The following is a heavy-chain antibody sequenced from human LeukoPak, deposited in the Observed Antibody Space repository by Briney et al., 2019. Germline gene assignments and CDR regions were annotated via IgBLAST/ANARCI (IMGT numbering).Heavy chain of an antibody. Sequence: PSETLSLTCTVSGGSINTKTHYWACIRQTPGKGLEWIGSVFYNGNTYYNPSLKSRVTISVDTSKNQFSLRLTSVPAADLAVYYCAKHGEDSSGYYADFFDHCGQGTLVTVSS. CDR1: GGSINTKTHY. J-gene: IGHJ4*02. V-gene: IGHV4-39*01. D-gene: IGHD3-22*01. CDR3: AKHGEDSSGYYADFFDH. CDR2: VFYNGNT.